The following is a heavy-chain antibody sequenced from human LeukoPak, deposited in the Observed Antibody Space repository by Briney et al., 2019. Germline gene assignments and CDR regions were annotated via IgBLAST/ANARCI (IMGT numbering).Heavy chain of an antibody. V-gene: IGHV3-23*01. J-gene: IGHJ4*02. CDR2: ISGSGGST. Sequence: GGSLRLSCAASGFTFSSYAMSWVRQAPWKGLEWVSAISGSGGSTYYADSVKGRFTISRDNSKNTLYLQMNSLRAEDTAVYYCAKEGNVGPQWLVDYWGQGTLVTVSS. D-gene: IGHD6-19*01. CDR3: AKEGNVGPQWLVDY. CDR1: GFTFSSYA.